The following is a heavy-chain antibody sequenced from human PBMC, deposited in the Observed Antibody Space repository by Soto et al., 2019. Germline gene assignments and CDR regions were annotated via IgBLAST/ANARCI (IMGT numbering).Heavy chain of an antibody. CDR1: GGFFSGYY. V-gene: IGHV4-34*01. Sequence: PSETLSLTCAVYGGFFSGYYWSWIRQPPGKGLEWIGEINHSGSTNYNPSLKSRVTISVDTSKNQFSLKLSSVTAADTAVYYCARGKLSDYVWGSYRYHFDYWGQGTVVTVSS. J-gene: IGHJ4*02. D-gene: IGHD3-16*02. CDR2: INHSGST. CDR3: ARGKLSDYVWGSYRYHFDY.